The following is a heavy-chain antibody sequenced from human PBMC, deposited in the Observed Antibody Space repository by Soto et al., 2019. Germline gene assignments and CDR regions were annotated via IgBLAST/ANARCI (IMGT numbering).Heavy chain of an antibody. CDR3: ARDRYDSSGYWSRPDAFDT. J-gene: IGHJ3*02. V-gene: IGHV1-3*01. Sequence: ASVKVSCKASGYTFTSYAMHWVRQAPGQRLERMGWINAGNGNTKYSQKFQGRVTITRDTSASTAYMELSSLRSEDTAVYYCARDRYDSSGYWSRPDAFDTWGQGTMVTVSS. CDR2: INAGNGNT. CDR1: GYTFTSYA. D-gene: IGHD3-22*01.